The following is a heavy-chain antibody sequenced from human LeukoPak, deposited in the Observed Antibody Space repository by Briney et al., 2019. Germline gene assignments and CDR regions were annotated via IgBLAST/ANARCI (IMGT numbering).Heavy chain of an antibody. CDR1: GFTFSSYG. CDR2: IWYDGSNK. J-gene: IGHJ4*02. D-gene: IGHD3-22*01. V-gene: IGHV3-33*06. Sequence: GGSLRLSCAASGFTFSSYGMHWVRQAPGKGLEWVAVIWYDGSNKYYADSVKGRFTISRDNSKNTLYLQMNSLRAEDTAVYYCAKSPVITLLTFFDYWGQGTLVTVSS. CDR3: AKSPVITLLTFFDY.